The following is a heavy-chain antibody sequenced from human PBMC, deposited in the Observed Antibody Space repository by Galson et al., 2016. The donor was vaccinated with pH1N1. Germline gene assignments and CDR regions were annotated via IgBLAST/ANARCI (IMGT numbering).Heavy chain of an antibody. CDR1: GFTFSTYA. Sequence: LRLSCAASGFTFSTYAMHWVRQAPGEGLEWVALTSYDGSNKYYADSVKGRFTISRDNSKNTLYLEMNSLRAEDTAVYYCARETPYSSGWGYYYGMDVWGQGTTVTVSS. CDR2: TSYDGSNK. J-gene: IGHJ6*02. D-gene: IGHD6-19*01. V-gene: IGHV3-30-3*01. CDR3: ARETPYSSGWGYYYGMDV.